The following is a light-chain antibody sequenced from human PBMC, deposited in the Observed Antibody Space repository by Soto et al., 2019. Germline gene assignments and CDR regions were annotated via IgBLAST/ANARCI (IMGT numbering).Light chain of an antibody. CDR3: QQRSSWPT. Sequence: IVLTQSPATLSLSPGERATLSCRASQSVNSYLAWYQQKCGQAPRLLIYDTSNRATGIPHRFSGSGSGTDFTLTISSLEPEDFAVYYCQQRSSWPTFGQGTRLEIK. J-gene: IGKJ2*01. CDR1: QSVNSY. CDR2: DTS. V-gene: IGKV3-11*01.